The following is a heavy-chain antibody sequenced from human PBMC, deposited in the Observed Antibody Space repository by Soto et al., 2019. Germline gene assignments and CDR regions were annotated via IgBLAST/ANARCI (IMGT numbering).Heavy chain of an antibody. CDR3: ARRAPTGTNAWFDP. Sequence: SETLSLTCTISGGSISSGGYYWSWIRQHPGKGLEWIGYIYYSGSTYYNPSLKSRVTIAVDTSKKQFSLKLNSVAAAATHVYSCARRAPTGTNAWFDPWGQGTLVNVSS. V-gene: IGHV4-31*03. CDR1: GGSISSGGYY. J-gene: IGHJ5*02. D-gene: IGHD1-7*01. CDR2: IYYSGST.